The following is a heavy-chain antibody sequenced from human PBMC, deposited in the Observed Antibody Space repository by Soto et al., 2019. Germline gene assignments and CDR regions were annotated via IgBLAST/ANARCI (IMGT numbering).Heavy chain of an antibody. Sequence: QVQLVQSGAEVQKPGSSVKVSCKASGGTFSSYAISWVRQAPGKGLEWMGGIIPIFGTANYAQKFQGRVTITADESTSTAYMELSSLRSEDTAVYYCARDRAYYDSSGYLRSSAFDIWGQGTMVTVSS. CDR3: ARDRAYYDSSGYLRSSAFDI. J-gene: IGHJ3*02. D-gene: IGHD3-22*01. CDR2: IIPIFGTA. V-gene: IGHV1-69*01. CDR1: GGTFSSYA.